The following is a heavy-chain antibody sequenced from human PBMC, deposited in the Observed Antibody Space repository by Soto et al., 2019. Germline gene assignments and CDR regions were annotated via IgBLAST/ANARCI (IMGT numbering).Heavy chain of an antibody. CDR3: AKGHYTSYYYYGMDV. Sequence: GGSLRLSCAASGFTFSSYGMRWVRQAPGKGLEWVAVISYDGSNKYYADSVKGRFTISRDNSKNTLYLQMNSLRAEDTAVYYCAKGHYTSYYYYGMDVWGQGTTVTVSS. J-gene: IGHJ6*02. CDR2: ISYDGSNK. CDR1: GFTFSSYG. D-gene: IGHD4-4*01. V-gene: IGHV3-30*18.